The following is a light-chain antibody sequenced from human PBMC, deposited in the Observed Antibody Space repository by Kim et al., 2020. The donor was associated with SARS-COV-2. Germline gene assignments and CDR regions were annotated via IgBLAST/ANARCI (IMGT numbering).Light chain of an antibody. CDR2: HGT. V-gene: IGLV3-21*04. CDR1: HIGGKT. Sequence: SYELTQPPSVSLAPGKTATITCGGDHIGGKTVHWYQHKPGQAPVVVINHGTLRPSGIPERFSGSKSGVTATLTISAVEAGDEADYYCQVWDSGSDSWVFGTGTQLTVL. J-gene: IGLJ3*02. CDR3: QVWDSGSDSWV.